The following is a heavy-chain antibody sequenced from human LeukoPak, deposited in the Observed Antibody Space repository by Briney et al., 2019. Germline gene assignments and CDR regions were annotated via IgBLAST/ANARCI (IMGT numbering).Heavy chain of an antibody. Sequence: GGSLRLSCAASGFTFSSTWMSWVRQDPGKGLEWVGNIQPDGSEGYPVDSVKGRFTISRDNAKTSLYLQMNSLRAEDTAVYYCARDLSGVTGYTYGRGIDYWGQGTLVTVSS. CDR1: GFTFSSTW. V-gene: IGHV3-7*01. CDR2: IQPDGSEG. J-gene: IGHJ4*02. CDR3: ARDLSGVTGYTYGRGIDY. D-gene: IGHD5-18*01.